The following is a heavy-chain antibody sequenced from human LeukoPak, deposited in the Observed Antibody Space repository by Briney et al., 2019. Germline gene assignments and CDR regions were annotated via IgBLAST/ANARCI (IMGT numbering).Heavy chain of an antibody. D-gene: IGHD6-19*01. CDR2: INHRGST. CDR1: LGSFRDYF. Sequence: SDALSVTRVLCLGSFRDYFWCWLRQPPGKGREWMGEINHRGSTHYNPSLTGRSTISVDTSNNQSSLTLSCVPAGDTAGSLCALTVAGGVGWIAPWGQGTLVTVSS. CDR3: ALTVAGGVGWIAP. V-gene: IGHV4-34*01. J-gene: IGHJ5*02.